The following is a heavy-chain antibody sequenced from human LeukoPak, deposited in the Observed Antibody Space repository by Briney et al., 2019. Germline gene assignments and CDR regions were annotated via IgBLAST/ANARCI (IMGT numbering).Heavy chain of an antibody. J-gene: IGHJ6*02. V-gene: IGHV3-48*02. D-gene: IGHD2-2*01. CDR3: AEGCSSTSCFDGMDV. CDR1: GFTFSSYS. CDR2: ISSSSSTI. Sequence: GGCLRLSWAASGFTFSSYSMNWVRQAPGKGLEWVSYISSSSSTIYYADSVKGRFTISRDNAKNSLYLQMNSLRDEDTAVYYCAEGCSSTSCFDGMDVWGQGTTVTVSS.